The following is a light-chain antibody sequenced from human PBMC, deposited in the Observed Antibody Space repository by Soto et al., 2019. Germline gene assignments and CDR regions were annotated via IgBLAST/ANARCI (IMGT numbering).Light chain of an antibody. CDR3: QQYNSYPYT. CDR1: QSISSW. Sequence: DIQMTQSPSTLSASVGDRVTITCRASQSISSWLAWYQQKPGKAPNLLIYKASSLESGVPSRFSGRGSGTEFTLTISSLQPDDFATYYCQQYNSYPYTFGQGTKLEIK. J-gene: IGKJ2*01. V-gene: IGKV1-5*03. CDR2: KAS.